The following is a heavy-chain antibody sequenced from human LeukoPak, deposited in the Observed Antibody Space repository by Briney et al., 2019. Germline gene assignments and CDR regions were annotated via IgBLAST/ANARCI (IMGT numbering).Heavy chain of an antibody. Sequence: GGSLRLSCAASGFTFNNYGMHWVRQAPGKGLEWVAFIRYNGNNQYYADSVKGRFTISRDNSKNTLYLQVNSLKGDDTAVYYCAKDSAFYYIDVWGKGTTVIISS. CDR2: IRYNGNNQ. J-gene: IGHJ6*03. CDR1: GFTFNNYG. D-gene: IGHD3-10*01. CDR3: AKDSAFYYIDV. V-gene: IGHV3-30*02.